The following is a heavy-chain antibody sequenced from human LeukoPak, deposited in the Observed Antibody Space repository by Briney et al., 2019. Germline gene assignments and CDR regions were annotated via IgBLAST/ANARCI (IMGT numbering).Heavy chain of an antibody. J-gene: IGHJ6*02. Sequence: ASVKVSCKASGYTFTGYYMHWVRQAPAQGLEWMGWINPNSGGTNYAQKFQGRVTMTRDTSISTAYMELSRLRSDDTAVYYCARGVGADFYWLLYYYYGMDVWGQGTTVTVSS. CDR2: INPNSGGT. D-gene: IGHD3-9*01. CDR3: ARGVGADFYWLLYYYYGMDV. CDR1: GYTFTGYY. V-gene: IGHV1-2*02.